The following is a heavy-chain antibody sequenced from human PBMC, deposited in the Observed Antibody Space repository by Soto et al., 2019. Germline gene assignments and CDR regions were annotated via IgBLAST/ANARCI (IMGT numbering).Heavy chain of an antibody. J-gene: IGHJ4*02. D-gene: IGHD3-16*01. CDR1: GFNVRTKY. V-gene: IGHV3-66*01. Sequence: GRSLRLSCAASGFNVRTKYMIWVRQAPGKGLEWVSVIYSGGSTFYADSVRGRFTISRDNSKNTVNLQMNSLRAEDTAVYYCARDPWAADYWGQGTLVTVSS. CDR2: IYSGGST. CDR3: ARDPWAADY.